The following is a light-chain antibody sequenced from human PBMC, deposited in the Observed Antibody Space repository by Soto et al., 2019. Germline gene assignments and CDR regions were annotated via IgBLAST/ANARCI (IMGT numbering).Light chain of an antibody. J-gene: IGLJ1*01. V-gene: IGLV2-8*01. Sequence: QSALTQPPSASGSPGQSVTISCTGTSSDVGGYNSVSWYQYHPGKAPKLLIYEVSKRPSGVPDRFSGSKSANTASLTVSGLQAEDEADYYRSSYAGSSDYVFGTGTKVTVL. CDR2: EVS. CDR3: SSYAGSSDYV. CDR1: SSDVGGYNS.